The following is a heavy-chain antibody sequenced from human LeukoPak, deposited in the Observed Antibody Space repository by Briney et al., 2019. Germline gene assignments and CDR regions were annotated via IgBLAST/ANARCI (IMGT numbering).Heavy chain of an antibody. J-gene: IGHJ5*02. CDR2: IYYSGST. V-gene: IGHV4-39*01. D-gene: IGHD4-17*01. Sequence: SETLSLTCIVSGGSVSSSGYYWGWIRQPPGKGLEWIGSIYYSGSTYYNPSLKSRVTISVDTSKNQFTLKLSSVTAADTAVYYCARSIDLDYGDYGTWFDPWGQGTLVTVSS. CDR1: GGSVSSSGYY. CDR3: ARSIDLDYGDYGTWFDP.